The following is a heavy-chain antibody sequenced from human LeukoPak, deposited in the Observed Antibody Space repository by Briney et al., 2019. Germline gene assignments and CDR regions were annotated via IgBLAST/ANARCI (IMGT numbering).Heavy chain of an antibody. CDR3: AKSYGSGSYADY. V-gene: IGHV3-30*02. CDR2: IRDDGSNQ. D-gene: IGHD3-10*01. J-gene: IGHJ4*02. Sequence: PGGSLRLSCAASGFTFSNFAMHWVRQAPGKGLEWVAFIRDDGSNQYYADSVKGRFTISRDNSKSTLYLQMDSLRAEDTAVYYCAKSYGSGSYADYWGQGTLVTVSS. CDR1: GFTFSNFA.